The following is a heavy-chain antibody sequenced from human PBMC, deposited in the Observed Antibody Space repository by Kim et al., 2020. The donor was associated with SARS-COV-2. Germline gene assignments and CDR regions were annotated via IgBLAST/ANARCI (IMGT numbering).Heavy chain of an antibody. CDR3: ARDLANSGSYSGFDY. V-gene: IGHV1-46*01. D-gene: IGHD1-26*01. J-gene: IGHJ4*02. Sequence: ASVKVSCKASGYTFTSYYMHWVRQAPGQGLEWMGIINPSGGSTSYAQKFQGRVTMTRDTSTSTVYMELSSLRSEDTAVYYCARDLANSGSYSGFDYWGQGTLVTVSS. CDR1: GYTFTSYY. CDR2: INPSGGST.